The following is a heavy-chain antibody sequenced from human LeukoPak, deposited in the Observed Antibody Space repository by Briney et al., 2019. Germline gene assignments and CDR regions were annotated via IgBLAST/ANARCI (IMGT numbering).Heavy chain of an antibody. J-gene: IGHJ4*02. CDR1: GFTFSSSG. D-gene: IGHD6-25*01. V-gene: IGHV3-30*02. CDR2: IRYDGSNK. Sequence: GGSLSLSCAASGFTFSSSGMHWVRQAPGEGLEWVTFIRYDGSNKYYADSVKGRFTISRDNSKNTLYLQMNSLRAEDTAVYYCAKRPSIGLYYFDYWGQGTMVTVSS. CDR3: AKRPSIGLYYFDY.